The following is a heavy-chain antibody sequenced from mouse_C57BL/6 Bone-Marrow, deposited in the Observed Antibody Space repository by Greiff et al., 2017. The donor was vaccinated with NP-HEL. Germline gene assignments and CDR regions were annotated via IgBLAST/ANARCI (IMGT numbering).Heavy chain of an antibody. V-gene: IGHV12-3*01. D-gene: IGHD2-1*01. CDR2: ITHSGET. Sequence: VKLMESGPGLVKPSQSLFLTCSITGFPITSGYYWIWIRQSPGKPLEWMGYITHSGETFYNPSLQSPISITRETSKNQFFLQLNSVTTEDTAMYYCAGDYYGNYEAYWGQGTLVTVSA. J-gene: IGHJ3*01. CDR3: AGDYYGNYEAY. CDR1: GFPITSGYY.